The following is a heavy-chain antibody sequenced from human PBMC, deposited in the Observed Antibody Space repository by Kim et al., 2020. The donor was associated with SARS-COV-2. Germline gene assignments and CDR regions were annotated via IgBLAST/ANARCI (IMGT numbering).Heavy chain of an antibody. CDR3: ASPKRRYSSGWYPFDY. D-gene: IGHD6-19*01. CDR1: GGSISSSSYY. CDR2: IYYSGST. Sequence: SETLSLTCTVSGGSISSSSYYWGWIRQPPGKGLEWIGCIYYSGSTYYNPSLKSRVTISVDTSKNQFSLKLSSVTAADTAVYYCASPKRRYSSGWYPFDYWGQGTLVTVSS. V-gene: IGHV4-39*01. J-gene: IGHJ4*02.